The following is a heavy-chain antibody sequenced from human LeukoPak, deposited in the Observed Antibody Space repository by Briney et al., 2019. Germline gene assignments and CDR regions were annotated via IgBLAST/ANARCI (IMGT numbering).Heavy chain of an antibody. D-gene: IGHD6-13*01. Sequence: SETLSLTCTVSGGSIRGYYWSWMRLPPGKGLEWIGYIYYSGSTNYNPSLKSRVTISLDTSKNQFSLKLSSVTPADTAVYYCAGAAALTNWFDPWGQGTLVTVSS. V-gene: IGHV4-59*01. CDR3: AGAAALTNWFDP. CDR2: IYYSGST. CDR1: GGSIRGYY. J-gene: IGHJ5*02.